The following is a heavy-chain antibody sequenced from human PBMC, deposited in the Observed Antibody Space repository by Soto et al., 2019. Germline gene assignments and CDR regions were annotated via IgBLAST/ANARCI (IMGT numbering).Heavy chain of an antibody. Sequence: PGGSLRLSCAASGFTFSGSAMHWVRQASGKGLEWVGRIRSKANSYATAYAASVKGRFTISRDNAKDSLYLQMNSLRVEDTALYYCVRDHNWAFDYWAPGTLVTVSS. J-gene: IGHJ4*02. V-gene: IGHV3-73*01. CDR1: GFTFSGSA. CDR3: VRDHNWAFDY. CDR2: IRSKANSYAT. D-gene: IGHD1-20*01.